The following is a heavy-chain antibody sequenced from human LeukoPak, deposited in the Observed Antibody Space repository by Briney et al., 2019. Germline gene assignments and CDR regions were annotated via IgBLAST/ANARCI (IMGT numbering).Heavy chain of an antibody. CDR1: GFTFTNYS. CDR2: ISSSSSYI. CDR3: ARAYSGYDRGDY. V-gene: IGHV3-21*01. Sequence: GGSLRLSCAASGFTFTNYSMNWVRQAPAKGQELVSSISSSSSYIYYADSVKGRFTISRDNAKNSLYLQMNSLRAEDTAVYYCARAYSGYDRGDYWGQGTLVTVSS. J-gene: IGHJ4*02. D-gene: IGHD5-12*01.